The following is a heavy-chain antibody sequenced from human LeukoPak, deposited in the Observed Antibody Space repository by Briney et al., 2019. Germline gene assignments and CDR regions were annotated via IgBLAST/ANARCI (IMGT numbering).Heavy chain of an antibody. CDR2: INSDGSST. V-gene: IGHV3-74*01. J-gene: IGHJ4*02. Sequence: GGSLRLSCAASGFTFSSYWMHWVRQAPGKRLVWVSRINSDGSSTTYADSVKGGFTISRDNAKSTLYLQMNSLRAEDTAVYYCARGYSSGYRIDYWGQGTLVTVSS. D-gene: IGHD5-18*01. CDR3: ARGYSSGYRIDY. CDR1: GFTFSSYW.